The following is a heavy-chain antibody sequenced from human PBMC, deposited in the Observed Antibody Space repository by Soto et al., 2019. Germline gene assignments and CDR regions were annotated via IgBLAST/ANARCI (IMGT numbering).Heavy chain of an antibody. J-gene: IGHJ4*02. D-gene: IGHD4-17*01. CDR2: IYYSGST. Sequence: QVQLQESGPGLVKPSQTLSLTCTVSGGSISSGGYYWSWIRQHPGKGLEWIGYIYYSGSTYYNPSLKSRVTISVDTSKNQFSLKLSSVTAADSSVYYCARSPEATVAAFDYWGQGTLVSVSS. V-gene: IGHV4-31*03. CDR3: ARSPEATVAAFDY. CDR1: GGSISSGGYY.